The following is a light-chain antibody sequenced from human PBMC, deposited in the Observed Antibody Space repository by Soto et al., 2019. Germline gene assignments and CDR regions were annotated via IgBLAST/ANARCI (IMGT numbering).Light chain of an antibody. CDR1: TSNIGTFY. CDR2: IGD. J-gene: IGLJ1*01. V-gene: IGLV1-47*02. CDR3: EAWDDNLNAYV. Sequence: QSVLTQPPSTSSTPGQTVTISCSGSTSNIGTFYVYWYQHLPGTAPKLLIYIGDQRASGVSDRFSASKSGTSASLAISGLRSDDEADYYCEAWDDNLNAYVFGSGSKLTVL.